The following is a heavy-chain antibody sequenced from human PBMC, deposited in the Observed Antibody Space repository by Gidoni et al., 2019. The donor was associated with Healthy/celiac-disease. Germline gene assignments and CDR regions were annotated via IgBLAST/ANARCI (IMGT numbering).Heavy chain of an antibody. V-gene: IGHV3-33*01. CDR3: ARDGGSGSRTLGY. D-gene: IGHD3-10*01. CDR1: GFTFSSYG. CDR2: IWYDGSNK. J-gene: IGHJ4*02. Sequence: QVQLVESGGGVVQPGRSLRLSCAASGFTFSSYGMHWVRQAPGKGLEWVAVIWYDGSNKYYADSVKGRFTISRDNSKNTLYLQMNSLRAEDTAVYYCARDGGSGSRTLGYWGQGTLVTVSS.